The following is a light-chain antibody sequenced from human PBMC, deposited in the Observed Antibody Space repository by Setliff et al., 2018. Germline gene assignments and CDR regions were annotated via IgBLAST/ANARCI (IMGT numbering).Light chain of an antibody. V-gene: IGLV2-14*01. J-gene: IGLJ1*01. CDR2: DVS. Sequence: QSALTQPASVSGSPGQSITISCTGTSSDVGGYNYVSWYQQHPGKAPKLMIYDVSKRPSGVSNRFSGSESGNTASLTISGLQAEDEADYYCSSYISSSTFVFGTGTKVTVL. CDR3: SSYISSSTFV. CDR1: SSDVGGYNY.